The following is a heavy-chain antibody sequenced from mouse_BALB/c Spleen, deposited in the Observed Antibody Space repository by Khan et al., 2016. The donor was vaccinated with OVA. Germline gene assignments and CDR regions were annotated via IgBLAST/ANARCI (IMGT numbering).Heavy chain of an antibody. CDR1: GFSLTSYG. Sequence: QVQLKQSGPGLVAPSQSLSITCTVSGFSLTSYGVNWVRQPPGKGLEWLGVIWGDGSTNYHSALISRLSISKDNSKSQVFLKLNCLQTDDTATYYCASFMSTEGYYAMDYWGQGTSVTVSS. J-gene: IGHJ4*01. CDR2: IWGDGST. V-gene: IGHV2-3*01. D-gene: IGHD1-1*01. CDR3: ASFMSTEGYYAMDY.